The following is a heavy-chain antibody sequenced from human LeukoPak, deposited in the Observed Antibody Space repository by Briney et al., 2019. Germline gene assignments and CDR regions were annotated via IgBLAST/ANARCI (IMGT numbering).Heavy chain of an antibody. Sequence: SETLSLTCTVSGGSISSYYWSWIRQPPGKGLEWIGYIYYSGSTNYNPSLKSRVTISVDTSKNQFSLKLSSVIAADTAVYYCARDHVYYYGSGSYYRWFDPWGQGTLVTVSS. CDR2: IYYSGST. J-gene: IGHJ5*02. V-gene: IGHV4-59*01. CDR1: GGSISSYY. CDR3: ARDHVYYYGSGSYYRWFDP. D-gene: IGHD3-10*01.